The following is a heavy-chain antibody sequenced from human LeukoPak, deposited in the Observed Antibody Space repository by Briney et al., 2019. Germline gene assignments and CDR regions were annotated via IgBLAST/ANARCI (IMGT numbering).Heavy chain of an antibody. Sequence: KASETLSLTCTVSGGSISSYYWSWLRQPPGKGLEWIGYIYYSGTTNYNPSLKSRVTISVDTSKNQFSLKLSSVTAADTAVYYCAREEIGGSSSWLNYYFDYWGQGTLVTVSS. J-gene: IGHJ4*02. V-gene: IGHV4-59*12. CDR1: GGSISSYY. D-gene: IGHD6-13*01. CDR3: AREEIGGSSSWLNYYFDY. CDR2: IYYSGTT.